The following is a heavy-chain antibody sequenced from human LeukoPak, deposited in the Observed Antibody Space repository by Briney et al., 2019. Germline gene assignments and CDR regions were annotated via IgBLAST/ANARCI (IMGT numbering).Heavy chain of an antibody. D-gene: IGHD3-10*01. V-gene: IGHV1-46*01. CDR2: INPSGGST. CDR1: GYTFTSYY. Sequence: ASVKVSCTASGYTFTSYYMHWVRQAPGQGLEWMGIINPSGGSTSYAQKFQGRVTMTRDMSTSTVYMELSSLRSEDTAVYYCARDYYYGSGSYSAYYYMDVWGKGTTVTVSS. J-gene: IGHJ6*03. CDR3: ARDYYYGSGSYSAYYYMDV.